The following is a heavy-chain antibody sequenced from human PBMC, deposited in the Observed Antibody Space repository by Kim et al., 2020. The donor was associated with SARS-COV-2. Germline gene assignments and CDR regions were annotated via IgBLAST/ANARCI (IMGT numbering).Heavy chain of an antibody. CDR1: GGSISSGGYY. CDR2: IYYSGST. J-gene: IGHJ4*02. CDR3: ARNTHYSGYDWSFDY. D-gene: IGHD5-12*01. Sequence: SETLSLTCTVSGGSISSGGYYWSWIRQHPGKGLEWIGYIYYSGSTYYNPSLKSRVTISVDTSKNQFSLKLSSVTAADTAVYYCARNTHYSGYDWSFDYWGQGTLVTVSS. V-gene: IGHV4-31*03.